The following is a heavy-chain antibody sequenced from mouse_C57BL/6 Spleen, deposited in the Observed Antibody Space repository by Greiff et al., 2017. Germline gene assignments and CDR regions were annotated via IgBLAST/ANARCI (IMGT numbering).Heavy chain of an antibody. CDR1: GYTFTSYW. V-gene: IGHV1-52*01. CDR3: ARTGGSGDYMDY. CDR2: IDPYDSET. Sequence: QVQLQQPGAELVRPGSSVKLSCKASGYTFTSYWMHWVKQRPRQGLEWIGKIDPYDSETHYNQKFKDKATLTVDKSSSTAYMQLSSLTSEDSAVYYCARTGGSGDYMDYWGQGTSVTVSS. D-gene: IGHD1-1*01. J-gene: IGHJ4*01.